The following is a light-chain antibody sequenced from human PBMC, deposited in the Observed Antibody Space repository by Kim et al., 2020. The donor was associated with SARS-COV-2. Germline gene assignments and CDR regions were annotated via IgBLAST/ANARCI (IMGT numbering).Light chain of an antibody. CDR2: DAS. Sequence: DIQMTQSPSTLSASVGDRVTITCRASQSISTWLAWYQQKPGKAHKLLIYDASSLESGVPSRFSGSGSGTEFTLTISSLQPDDFATYYCQQYDSYSWTFAQGTKVDIK. CDR1: QSISTW. J-gene: IGKJ1*01. CDR3: QQYDSYSWT. V-gene: IGKV1-5*01.